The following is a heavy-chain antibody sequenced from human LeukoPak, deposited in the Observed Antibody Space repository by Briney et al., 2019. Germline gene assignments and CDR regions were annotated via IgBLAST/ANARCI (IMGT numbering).Heavy chain of an antibody. V-gene: IGHV4-59*01. J-gene: IGHJ5*02. CDR3: ASPRSYYDSSGYYIS. D-gene: IGHD3-22*01. CDR1: GGSFSGYY. Sequence: PSETLSLTCAVYGGSFSGYYWSWIWQPPGKGLEWIGYIYYSGSTNYNPSLKSRVTISVDTSKNQFSLKLSSVTAADTAVYYCASPRSYYDSSGYYISWGQGTLVTVSS. CDR2: IYYSGST.